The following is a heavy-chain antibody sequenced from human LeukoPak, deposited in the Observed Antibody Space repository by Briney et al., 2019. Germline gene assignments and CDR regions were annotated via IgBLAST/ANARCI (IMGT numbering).Heavy chain of an antibody. V-gene: IGHV3-11*04. D-gene: IGHD6-19*01. Sequence: PGGSLRLSCAASGFTVSSNYMSWVRQAPGKGLEWVSYISSSGSTIYYADSVKGRFTISRDNAKNSLYLQMNSLRAEDTAVYYCAGTGYSSGWYGDYWGQGTLVTVSS. J-gene: IGHJ4*02. CDR3: AGTGYSSGWYGDY. CDR1: GFTVSSNY. CDR2: ISSSGSTI.